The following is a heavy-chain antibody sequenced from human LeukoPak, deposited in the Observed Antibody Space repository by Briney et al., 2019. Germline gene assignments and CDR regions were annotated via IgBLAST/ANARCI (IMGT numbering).Heavy chain of an antibody. CDR3: SKYLTAAGKYYYQAMDV. V-gene: IGHV3-23*01. Sequence: GGSLRLSCAASGFTISNYAMSCVRQAPGRGLEGVSAISGSGGSIYYADPVKGRFTISRDNSKNTLHLQMNSLRAGDTAVYYGSKYLTAAGKYYYQAMDVWGQGTTVTVS. CDR2: ISGSGGSI. D-gene: IGHD6-13*01. J-gene: IGHJ6*02. CDR1: GFTISNYA.